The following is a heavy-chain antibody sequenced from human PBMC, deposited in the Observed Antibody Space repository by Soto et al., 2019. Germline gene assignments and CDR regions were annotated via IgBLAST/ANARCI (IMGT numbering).Heavy chain of an antibody. Sequence: ASVKVSCKSSGYTFTSYAIHWVRQAPGQRLEWMGWINAGTGDTKSSVKFQGRVTITRDTSVTTAYMELSSLRSDDTAVYYCARGVGSGTYYNQYNWFDPWGQGTLVTVSS. CDR2: INAGTGDT. J-gene: IGHJ5*02. CDR1: GYTFTSYA. D-gene: IGHD3-10*01. V-gene: IGHV1-3*01. CDR3: ARGVGSGTYYNQYNWFDP.